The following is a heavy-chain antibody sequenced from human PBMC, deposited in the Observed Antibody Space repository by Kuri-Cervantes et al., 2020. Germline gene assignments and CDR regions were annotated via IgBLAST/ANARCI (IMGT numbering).Heavy chain of an antibody. CDR2: INHSGST. Sequence: SETLSLTCAVYGGSFSGYHWSWIRQPPGKGLEWIGEINHSGSTNYNPSLKSRVTISVDTSKNQFSLKLSSVTAADTAVYYCARGRGKGRGGQYYMDVWGKGTTVTVSS. V-gene: IGHV4-34*01. CDR1: GGSFSGYH. J-gene: IGHJ6*03. CDR3: ARGRGKGRGGQYYMDV. D-gene: IGHD3-16*01.